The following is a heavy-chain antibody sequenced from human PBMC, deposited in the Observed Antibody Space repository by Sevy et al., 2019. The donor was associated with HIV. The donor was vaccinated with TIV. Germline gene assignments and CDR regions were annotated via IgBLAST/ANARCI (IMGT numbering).Heavy chain of an antibody. J-gene: IGHJ6*03. Sequence: ASVKVSCKASGYTFTSYAMHWVRQAPGQRLEWMGWINAGNGNTKYSQKFQGRVTITRDTSASTAYMELSSLRSEDTAVYYCARDRTLTIFGVARYYMDVWGKGTTVTVS. V-gene: IGHV1-3*01. CDR2: INAGNGNT. CDR1: GYTFTSYA. CDR3: ARDRTLTIFGVARYYMDV. D-gene: IGHD3-3*01.